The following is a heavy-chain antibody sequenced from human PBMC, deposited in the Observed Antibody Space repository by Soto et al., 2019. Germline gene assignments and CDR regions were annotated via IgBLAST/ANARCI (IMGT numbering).Heavy chain of an antibody. V-gene: IGHV1-69*01. Sequence: QVQLVQSGAEVKKPGSSVKVSCNAYGGTFSSYAISWVRQAPGQGLEWMGGIIPIFGTANYAQKFQGRVTITADESTSTAYMELISLISEDTAVYYCAREQFLHLVAGNFDYWGEGTLVAVSS. D-gene: IGHD6-19*01. J-gene: IGHJ4*02. CDR2: IIPIFGTA. CDR3: AREQFLHLVAGNFDY. CDR1: GGTFSSYA.